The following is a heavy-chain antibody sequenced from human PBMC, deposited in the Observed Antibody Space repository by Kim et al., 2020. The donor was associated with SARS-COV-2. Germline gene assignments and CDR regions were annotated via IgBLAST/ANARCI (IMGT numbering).Heavy chain of an antibody. D-gene: IGHD3-22*01. V-gene: IGHV3-15*01. J-gene: IGHJ4*02. CDR1: GFTFSNDW. CDR3: TASYYYDSSGYYWGDY. Sequence: GGSLRLSCAASGFTFSNDWMSWVRQAPGKGLEWVGRIKSKTDGGTTDYAAPGKGRFTISRDDSKNTLYMQMNSLKTEDTAVYYCTASYYYDSSGYYWGDYWGQGTLVTVSS. CDR2: IKSKTDGGTT.